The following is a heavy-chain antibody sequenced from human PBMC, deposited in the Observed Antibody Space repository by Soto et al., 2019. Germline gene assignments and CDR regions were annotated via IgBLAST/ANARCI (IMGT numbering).Heavy chain of an antibody. CDR2: ISGSGGST. D-gene: IGHD6-19*01. J-gene: IGHJ6*02. CDR3: AKDRSSGWINHYGMDV. Sequence: GGSLRLSCAASGFTFSSYAMSWVRQAPGKGLEWVSAISGSGGSTYYADSVKGRFTISRDNSKNTLYLQMNSLRAEDTAVYYCAKDRSSGWINHYGMDVWGQGTTVTVSS. V-gene: IGHV3-23*01. CDR1: GFTFSSYA.